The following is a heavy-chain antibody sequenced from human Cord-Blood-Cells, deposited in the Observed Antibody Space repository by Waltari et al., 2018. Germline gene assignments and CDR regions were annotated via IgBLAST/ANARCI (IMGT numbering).Heavy chain of an antibody. V-gene: IGHV1-2*02. D-gene: IGHD7-27*01. CDR2: INPNRGGT. Sequence: QVQLVQSGAEVKKPGASVKVSCKASGYTFTGYYMHWVRQAPGQGLEWMGWINPNRGGTNYAQKFQGRVTMTRDTSISTAYMELSRLRSDDTAVYYCARGSSVNWGLYYYYYMDVWGKGTTVTVSS. J-gene: IGHJ6*03. CDR1: GYTFTGYY. CDR3: ARGSSVNWGLYYYYYMDV.